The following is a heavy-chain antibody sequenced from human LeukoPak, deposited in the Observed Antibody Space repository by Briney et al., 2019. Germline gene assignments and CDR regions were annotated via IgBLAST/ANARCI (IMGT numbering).Heavy chain of an antibody. J-gene: IGHJ4*02. CDR1: GYTFTSYY. CDR3: ARDRKSFYDSSGYQIDY. V-gene: IGHV1-46*01. D-gene: IGHD3-22*01. CDR2: INPSGGST. Sequence: ASVKVSCKASGYTFTSYYMHWVRQAPGQGLEWMGIINPSGGSTSYAQKFQGRVTMTRDTSTSTVYMELSSLRSEDTAVYYCARDRKSFYDSSGYQIDYWGQGTLVTVSS.